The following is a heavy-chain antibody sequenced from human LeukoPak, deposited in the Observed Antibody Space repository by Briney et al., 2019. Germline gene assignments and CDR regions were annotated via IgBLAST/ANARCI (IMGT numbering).Heavy chain of an antibody. CDR1: GFTFSDYY. D-gene: IGHD2-15*01. J-gene: IGHJ5*02. CDR3: AREKFYCSGGSCYILARWSSWFDP. V-gene: IGHV3-11*01. Sequence: GGSLRLSCAASGFTFSDYYMSWIRQAPGKGLEWVSYISSSGSTIYYADSVKGRFTISRDNSKNTLYLQMNSLRAEDTAVYYCAREKFYCSGGSCYILARWSSWFDPWGQGTLVTVSS. CDR2: ISSSGSTI.